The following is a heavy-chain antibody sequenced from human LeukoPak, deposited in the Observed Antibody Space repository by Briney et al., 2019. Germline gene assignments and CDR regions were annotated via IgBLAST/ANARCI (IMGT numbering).Heavy chain of an antibody. Sequence: GESLKISCKGSGYTFTGYYMHWVRQAPGQGLEWMGWINPNSGGTNYAQKFQGRVTMTRDTSISTAYMELSRLRSDDTAVYYCTLMVATPTDYWGQGTLVTVSS. J-gene: IGHJ4*02. CDR3: TLMVATPTDY. D-gene: IGHD5-12*01. CDR1: GYTFTGYY. V-gene: IGHV1-2*02. CDR2: INPNSGGT.